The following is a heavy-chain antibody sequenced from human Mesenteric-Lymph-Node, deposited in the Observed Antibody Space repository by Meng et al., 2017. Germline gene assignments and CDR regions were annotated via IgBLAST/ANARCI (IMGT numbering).Heavy chain of an antibody. CDR3: ARHGPLVWFGELPEKLDAFDI. V-gene: IGHV5-51*01. J-gene: IGHJ3*02. CDR1: GYSFTSYW. CDR2: IYPGDSDT. Sequence: GGSLRLSCKGSGYSFTSYWIGWVRQMPGKGLEWMGIIYPGDSDTRYSPSFEGQITISADKSITTASLQWSSLKASDTAIYYCARHGPLVWFGELPEKLDAFDIWGQGTLVTVSS. D-gene: IGHD3-10*01.